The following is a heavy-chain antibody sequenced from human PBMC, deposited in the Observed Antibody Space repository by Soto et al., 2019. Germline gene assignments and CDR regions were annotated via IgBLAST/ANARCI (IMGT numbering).Heavy chain of an antibody. CDR1: GYSFADYF. D-gene: IGHD2-15*01. J-gene: IGHJ6*02. CDR2: INPNNGDT. Sequence: QVQLVQSGAEVKKPGASVKVSCKTSGYSFADYFVHWVRQAPGQGLEWMGWINPNNGDTSYSQKFQGRVSMTRDTPINTAYMELSSLTSDDTAVYYCARDFVGVVMDYGMDVWGQGTTVTVSS. V-gene: IGHV1-2*02. CDR3: ARDFVGVVMDYGMDV.